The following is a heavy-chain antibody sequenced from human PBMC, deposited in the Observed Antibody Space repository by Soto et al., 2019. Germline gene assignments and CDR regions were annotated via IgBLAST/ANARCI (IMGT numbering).Heavy chain of an antibody. V-gene: IGHV3-7*01. Sequence: EVQLVESGGGLVQPGGSLRLSCAASGFTFSSYWMSWVRQAPGKGLEWVANIKHDGSEQYYVDYVKGRFTVSRDNAKNERYLEITNLRAEDTTLYYCATESDTSPSSWYFSLVYWRQGTLVT. D-gene: IGHD6-13*01. CDR3: ATESDTSPSSWYFSLVY. CDR1: GFTFSSYW. CDR2: IKHDGSEQ. J-gene: IGHJ4*02.